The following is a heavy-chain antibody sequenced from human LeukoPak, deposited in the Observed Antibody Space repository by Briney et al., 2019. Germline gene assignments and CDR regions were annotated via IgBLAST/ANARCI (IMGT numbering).Heavy chain of an antibody. J-gene: IGHJ4*02. CDR2: IYTSGST. CDR3: ARSEWRNSGSYFRY. V-gene: IGHV4-4*07. D-gene: IGHD1-26*01. Sequence: SETLSLTCTVSGGSISSYYWSWIRQPAGKGLEWIGRIYTSGSTNYNPSLKSRVTMSVDTSKNQFSLKLSSVTAAGTAVYYRARSEWRNSGSYFRYWGQGTLVTVSS. CDR1: GGSISSYY.